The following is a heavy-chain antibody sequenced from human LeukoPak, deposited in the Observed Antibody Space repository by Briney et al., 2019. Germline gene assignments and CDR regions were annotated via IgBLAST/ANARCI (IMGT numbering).Heavy chain of an antibody. CDR1: GYTFTSYG. V-gene: IGHV1-18*01. J-gene: IGHJ4*02. Sequence: ASVKVSCKASGYTFTSYGISWVRQAPGQGLEWMGWISAYNGNTNYAQKLQGRVTMTTDTSTSTAYMELSSLRSEDTAVYYCARDRPPTPVVVAATAWGLWGQGTLVTVSS. CDR2: ISAYNGNT. D-gene: IGHD2-15*01. CDR3: ARDRPPTPVVVAATAWGL.